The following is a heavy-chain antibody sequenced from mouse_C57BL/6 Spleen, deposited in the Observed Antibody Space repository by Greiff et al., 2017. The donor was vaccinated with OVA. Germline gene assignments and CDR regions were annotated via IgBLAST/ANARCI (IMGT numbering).Heavy chain of an antibody. Sequence: EVQLQQSGPELVKPGASVKIPCKASGYTFTDYNMDWVKQSHGKSLEWIGDINPNNGGTIYNQKFKGKATLTVDKSSSTAYMELRSLTSEDTAVYYCARFPLYDYDVDSSGFWGQGTLVTVSA. CDR1: GYTFTDYN. V-gene: IGHV1-18*01. CDR3: ARFPLYDYDVDSSGF. J-gene: IGHJ3*01. CDR2: INPNNGGT. D-gene: IGHD2-4*01.